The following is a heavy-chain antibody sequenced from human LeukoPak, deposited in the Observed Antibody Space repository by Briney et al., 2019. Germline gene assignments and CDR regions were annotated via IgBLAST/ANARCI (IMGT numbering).Heavy chain of an antibody. Sequence: SVKVSCKACGGTFSSYAISWVRQAPGQGLEWMGGIIPIFGTANYAQKFQGRVTITADESTSTAYMELRSLRSEDTAVYYCARELLWFGDPYFDYWGQGTLVTVSS. CDR1: GGTFSSYA. CDR2: IIPIFGTA. V-gene: IGHV1-69*01. D-gene: IGHD3-10*01. CDR3: ARELLWFGDPYFDY. J-gene: IGHJ4*02.